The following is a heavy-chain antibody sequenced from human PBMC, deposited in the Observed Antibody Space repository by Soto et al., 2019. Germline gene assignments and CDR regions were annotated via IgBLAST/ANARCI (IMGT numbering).Heavy chain of an antibody. D-gene: IGHD5-18*01. Sequence: PGGSLKISWNGSGYSFTNYCIALVLQMPGKGLEWMAILYPCDSDTKYSPTFQGQVTISADKSISTAYLQWSSLKASDTGMYYCARNRRNSYGYGMDVWGQGTTVTVSS. CDR3: ARNRRNSYGYGMDV. V-gene: IGHV5-51*01. CDR2: LYPCDSDT. J-gene: IGHJ6*02. CDR1: GYSFTNYC.